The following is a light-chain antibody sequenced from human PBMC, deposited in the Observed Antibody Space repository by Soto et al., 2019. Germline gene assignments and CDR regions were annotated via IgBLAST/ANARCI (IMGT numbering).Light chain of an antibody. CDR3: QSYDSSLSASNV. J-gene: IGLJ1*01. CDR1: SSNIGAGYD. CDR2: GNS. V-gene: IGLV1-40*01. Sequence: QAVVTQPPSVSGAPGQRVTISRTGSSSNIGAGYDVHWYQQLPGTAPKLLIYGNSNRPSGVPDRFSGSKSGTSASLAITGLQTDDEADYYCQSYDSSLSASNVFGTGTKLTVL.